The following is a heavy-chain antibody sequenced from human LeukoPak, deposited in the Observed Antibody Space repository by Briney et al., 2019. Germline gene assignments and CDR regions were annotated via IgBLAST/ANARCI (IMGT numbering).Heavy chain of an antibody. J-gene: IGHJ6*02. CDR1: RFTFSSYA. CDR3: AKDGSTSKYYYYYYGMDV. CDR2: ISGSGGST. Sequence: GGSLRLSCAASRFTFSSYAMSWVRQAPGKGLEWVSAISGSGGSTYYADSVKGRFTISRDNSKNTLYLQMNSLRAEDTAVYYCAKDGSTSKYYYYYYGMDVWGRGTTVTVSS. V-gene: IGHV3-23*01. D-gene: IGHD2-2*01.